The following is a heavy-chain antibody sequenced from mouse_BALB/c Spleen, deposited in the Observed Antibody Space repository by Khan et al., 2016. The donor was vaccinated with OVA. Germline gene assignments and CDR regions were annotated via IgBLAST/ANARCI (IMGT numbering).Heavy chain of an antibody. J-gene: IGHJ2*01. CDR2: INPHIGET. Sequence: EVQLQESGPELVKPGASVKISCKASGYSFTGYFMNWVMQSHGKSLEWIGRINPHIGETLYNQKFKGKATLTVDESSSTAHMELRSLASEDSAVYYCARKNGGDFDYWGQGTTLTVSS. CDR1: GYSFTGYF. D-gene: IGHD1-1*02. CDR3: ARKNGGDFDY. V-gene: IGHV1-20*02.